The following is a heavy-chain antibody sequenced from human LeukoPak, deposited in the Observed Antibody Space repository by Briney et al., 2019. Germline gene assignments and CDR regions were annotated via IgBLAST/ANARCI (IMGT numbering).Heavy chain of an antibody. D-gene: IGHD2-15*01. CDR2: INHSGST. CDR1: GGPFSGYY. V-gene: IGHV4-34*01. J-gene: IGHJ4*02. CDR3: ARGFPTLGYCSGGSCYSLDY. Sequence: SETLSLTCAVYGGPFSGYYWSWIRQPPGKGLEWIGEINHSGSTNYNPSLKSRVTISVDTSKNQFSLKLSSVTAADTAVYYCARGFPTLGYCSGGSCYSLDYWGQGTLVTVSS.